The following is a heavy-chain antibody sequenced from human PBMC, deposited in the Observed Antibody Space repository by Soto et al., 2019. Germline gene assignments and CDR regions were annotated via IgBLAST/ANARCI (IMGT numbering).Heavy chain of an antibody. D-gene: IGHD2-15*01. CDR3: VSFSEMWPTEPTPLMDV. Sequence: ASVKVSCKASGYTFTSYGISWVRQAPGQGLEWIGWISAYNGNTNYAQKLQGRVTMTTDTSTSTAYMELRSLRSDDTAVYYCVSFSEMWPTEPTPLMDVWGKGITVTVSS. J-gene: IGHJ6*03. CDR1: GYTFTSYG. CDR2: ISAYNGNT. V-gene: IGHV1-18*01.